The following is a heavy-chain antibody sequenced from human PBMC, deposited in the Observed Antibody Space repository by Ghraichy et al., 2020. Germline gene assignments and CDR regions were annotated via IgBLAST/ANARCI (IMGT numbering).Heavy chain of an antibody. CDR3: AKDRMDGEVAFDI. V-gene: IGHV3-30*18. J-gene: IGHJ3*02. D-gene: IGHD3-10*01. CDR2: ISYDGSNK. Sequence: GGSLRLSCAASGFTFSSYGMHWVRQAPGKGLEWVAVISYDGSNKYYADSVKGRFTISRDNSKNTLYLQMNSLRAEDTAVYYCAKDRMDGEVAFDIWGQGTMVTVSS. CDR1: GFTFSSYG.